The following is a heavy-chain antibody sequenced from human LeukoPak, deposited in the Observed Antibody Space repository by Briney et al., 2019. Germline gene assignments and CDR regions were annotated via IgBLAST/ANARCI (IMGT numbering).Heavy chain of an antibody. V-gene: IGHV3-7*01. Sequence: GGSLRLSCAASGFTFSNYWMTWVRQAPGKGLEWVASIKQDRSDKYHVDSVKGRFTISRDNAENSLYLQMNGLRAEDTAVYYCARDVDYWGQGSLVTVSS. CDR3: ARDVDY. J-gene: IGHJ4*02. CDR1: GFTFSNYW. CDR2: IKQDRSDK.